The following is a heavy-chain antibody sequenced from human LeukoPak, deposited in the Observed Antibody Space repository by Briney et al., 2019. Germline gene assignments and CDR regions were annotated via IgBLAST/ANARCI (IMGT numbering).Heavy chain of an antibody. CDR1: GFTFSSYG. CDR2: IWYDGSNK. J-gene: IGHJ4*02. Sequence: PGGSLRLSCAASGFTFSSYGMHWGRQAPGKGLEWVAVIWYDGSNKYYADSVKGRFSISRDNSKNTLYLQMNSLRAEDTAVYCCARGLAVTSGFDYWGQGTLVTVSS. CDR3: ARGLAVTSGFDY. D-gene: IGHD4-17*01. V-gene: IGHV3-33*01.